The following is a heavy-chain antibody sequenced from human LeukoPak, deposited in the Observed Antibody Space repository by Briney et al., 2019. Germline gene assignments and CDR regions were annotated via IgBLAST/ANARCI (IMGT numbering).Heavy chain of an antibody. CDR3: TAIEICGGRKFDF. CDR2: IDRDGGNT. Sequence: GGSLRLSCAASGFTFSSYWMHWVRQAPGKGLVWVSRIDRDGGNTAYADSVKGRFTISRDNAKKTLYLEMNSLRAEDTAVYYCTAIEICGGRKFDFWGQGTLVTVSS. V-gene: IGHV3-74*01. D-gene: IGHD2-21*01. J-gene: IGHJ4*02. CDR1: GFTFSSYW.